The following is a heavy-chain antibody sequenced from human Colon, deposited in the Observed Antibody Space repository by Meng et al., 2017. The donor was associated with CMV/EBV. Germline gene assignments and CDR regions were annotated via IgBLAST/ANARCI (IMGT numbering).Heavy chain of an antibody. J-gene: IGHJ4*02. CDR2: FSYSGGT. CDR1: GGSVSSSGYSENYY. CDR3: ARDPYDFWSGAPF. D-gene: IGHD3-3*01. V-gene: IGHV4-39*07. Sequence: SETLSLTCTVSGGSVSSSGYSENYYWDWFRQPPGKGLEWLGSFSYSGGTNFNSSLMSRLAISVDTSKNQFSLSMTSVTAADTAVYYCARDPYDFWSGAPFWGQGTLVTVSS.